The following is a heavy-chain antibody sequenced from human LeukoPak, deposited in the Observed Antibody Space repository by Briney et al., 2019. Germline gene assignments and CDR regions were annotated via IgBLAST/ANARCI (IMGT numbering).Heavy chain of an antibody. CDR1: GYTFTGYY. J-gene: IGHJ4*02. V-gene: IGHV1-2*02. Sequence: ASVKVSCKASGYTFTGYYMHWVRQAPGQGREWMGWINPNSGGTNYAQKFQGRVTMTRDTSISTAYMELSRLRSDDTAVYYCVRVPGIRSGYYYCDYWGQGTLATVSS. CDR2: INPNSGGT. D-gene: IGHD3-3*01. CDR3: VRVPGIRSGYYYCDY.